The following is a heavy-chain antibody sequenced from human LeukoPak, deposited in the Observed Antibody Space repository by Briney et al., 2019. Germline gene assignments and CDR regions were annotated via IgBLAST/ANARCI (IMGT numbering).Heavy chain of an antibody. CDR3: ARAPPRYYYDSSGYYGMDV. Sequence: GGSLRLSCAASGFTFSSYAMHWVRQAPGKGLEYVSAISSNGGSTYYANSVKGRFTISRDNSKNTLYLQMGSLRAEDMAVYYCARAPPRYYYDSSGYYGMDVWGQGTTVTVSS. V-gene: IGHV3-64*01. D-gene: IGHD3-22*01. CDR1: GFTFSSYA. CDR2: ISSNGGST. J-gene: IGHJ6*02.